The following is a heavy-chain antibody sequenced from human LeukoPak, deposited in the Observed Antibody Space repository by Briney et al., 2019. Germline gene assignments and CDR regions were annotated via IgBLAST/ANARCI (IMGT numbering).Heavy chain of an antibody. Sequence: PSETLSLTCTVSGGSISSSSYYWGWIRQPPGKGLEWIGSIYYSGSTYYNPSLKSRVTISVDTSKNQFPLKLSSVTAADTAVYYCARDRYGSGSSMGWFDPWGQGTLVTVSS. V-gene: IGHV4-39*02. D-gene: IGHD3-10*01. CDR2: IYYSGST. CDR3: ARDRYGSGSSMGWFDP. CDR1: GGSISSSSYY. J-gene: IGHJ5*02.